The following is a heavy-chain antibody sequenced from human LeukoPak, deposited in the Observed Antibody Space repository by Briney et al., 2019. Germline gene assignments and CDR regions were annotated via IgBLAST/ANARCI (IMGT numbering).Heavy chain of an antibody. CDR1: GFTFSTYA. V-gene: IGHV3-30-3*01. CDR3: ARDLIAVTGTGFWFDP. J-gene: IGHJ5*02. CDR2: ISDDGSTK. D-gene: IGHD6-19*01. Sequence: PGGSLRLSCAASGFTFSTYAIHWVRQAPGKGLEWVAVISDDGSTKYYADSVKGRFTISRDNSKNMLYLQMNSLRAEDSAVYYCARDLIAVTGTGFWFDPGAREPWSPSPQ.